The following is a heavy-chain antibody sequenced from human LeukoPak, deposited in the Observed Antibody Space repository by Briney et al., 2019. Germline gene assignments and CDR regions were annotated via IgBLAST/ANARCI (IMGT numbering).Heavy chain of an antibody. J-gene: IGHJ4*02. CDR2: IYYSGST. CDR1: GGSISSGDYY. Sequence: SQTLSLTCTVSGGSISSGDYYWSWIRQPPGKGLEWIGYIYYSGSTYYNPSLKSRLTISVDTSKNQFSLKLSSVTAADTAVYYCARVGIAARPFDYWGQGTLVTVSS. CDR3: ARVGIAARPFDY. D-gene: IGHD6-6*01. V-gene: IGHV4-30-4*01.